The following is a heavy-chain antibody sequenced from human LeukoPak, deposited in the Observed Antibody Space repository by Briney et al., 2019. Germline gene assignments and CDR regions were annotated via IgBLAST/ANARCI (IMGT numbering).Heavy chain of an antibody. Sequence: NPSETLSLTYTVSGGSISSYYWSWIRQPPGKGLEWIGYIYYSGSTNYNPSLKSRVTISVDTSKNQFSLKLSSVTAADTAVYYCARQSSGITMIVVVNGAFDIWGQGTMVTVPS. V-gene: IGHV4-59*08. CDR1: GGSISSYY. D-gene: IGHD3-22*01. CDR3: ARQSSGITMIVVVNGAFDI. J-gene: IGHJ3*02. CDR2: IYYSGST.